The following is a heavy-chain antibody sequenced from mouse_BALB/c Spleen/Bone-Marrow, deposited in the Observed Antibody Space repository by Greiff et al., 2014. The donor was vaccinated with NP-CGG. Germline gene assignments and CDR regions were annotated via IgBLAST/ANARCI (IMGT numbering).Heavy chain of an antibody. V-gene: IGHV5-12*02. CDR1: GSSFSDYY. D-gene: IGHD1-1*01. CDR2: ISNGGGST. CDR3: ARLGDYSYFDY. J-gene: IGHJ2*01. Sequence: DVMLVESGGGLVQPGGSLKLSCATSGSSFSDYYMYWIRQTPEKRLEWVAYISNGGGSTYYPDTVKGRFTISRDNAKNTLYLQMSRLKSEDTAMYYCARLGDYSYFDYWGQGTTLTVSS.